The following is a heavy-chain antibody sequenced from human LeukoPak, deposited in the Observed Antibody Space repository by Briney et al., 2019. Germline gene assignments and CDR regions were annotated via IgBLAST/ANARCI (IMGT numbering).Heavy chain of an antibody. J-gene: IGHJ4*02. V-gene: IGHV4-34*01. Sequence: SETLSLTCAVYGGSFSGYYWSWIRQPPGKGLEWIGEINHSGSTNYNPSLKSRVTISVDTSKNQFSLKLSSVTAADTAVYYCARMVRPEYYFDYWGQGTLVTVSS. D-gene: IGHD3-10*01. CDR3: ARMVRPEYYFDY. CDR2: INHSGST. CDR1: GGSFSGYY.